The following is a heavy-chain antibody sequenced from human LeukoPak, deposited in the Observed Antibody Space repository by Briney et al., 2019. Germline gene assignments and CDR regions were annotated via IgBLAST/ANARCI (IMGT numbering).Heavy chain of an antibody. CDR3: AKDREYSYVYDAFDI. CDR2: MSGSGGST. Sequence: GGSLRLSCAASGFTFSSYAMSWVRQAPGKGLEWVSGMSGSGGSTYYADSVKGRFTISRDNSKNTLYLQMNTLRAEDTAVYYCAKDREYSYVYDAFDIWGQGTLVAVSS. D-gene: IGHD3-16*01. V-gene: IGHV3-23*01. J-gene: IGHJ3*02. CDR1: GFTFSSYA.